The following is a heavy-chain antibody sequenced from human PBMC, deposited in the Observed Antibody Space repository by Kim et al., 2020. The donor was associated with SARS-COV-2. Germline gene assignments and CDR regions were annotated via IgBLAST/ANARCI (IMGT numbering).Heavy chain of an antibody. CDR3: ARDQGSGWSLSYYSYYGMDA. D-gene: IGHD6-19*01. CDR1: GGTFSSYA. Sequence: SVKVSCKASGGTFSSYAISWVRQAPGQGLEWMGGIIPIFGTANYAQKFQGRVTITADESTSTAYMELSSLRSEDTAEYYCARDQGSGWSLSYYSYYGMDAWGQGTTVTVSS. V-gene: IGHV1-69*13. J-gene: IGHJ6*02. CDR2: IIPIFGTA.